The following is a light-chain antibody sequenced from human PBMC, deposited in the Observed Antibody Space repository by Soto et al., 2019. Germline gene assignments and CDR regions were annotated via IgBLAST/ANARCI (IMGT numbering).Light chain of an antibody. V-gene: IGLV3-21*02. Sequence: SYELTQSPSVSVAPGQTARITCGGESIGARSVHWYQQRPGQAPVLVVYDDSDRPSGIPERFSGSNSGNTATLTISSVEAGDGADYVCQVWDSSSGVFGGGTKLTVL. CDR1: SIGARS. CDR3: QVWDSSSGV. CDR2: DDS. J-gene: IGLJ3*02.